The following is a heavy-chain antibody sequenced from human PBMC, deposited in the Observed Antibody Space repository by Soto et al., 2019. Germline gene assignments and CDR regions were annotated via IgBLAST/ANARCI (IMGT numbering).Heavy chain of an antibody. CDR3: AKDLVQQLVLNYGMDV. CDR1: GFTFSSYG. Sequence: QVQLVESGGGVVQPGTSLRLSCAPSGFTFSSYGMYWVRQAPGKGLEWVAVVSYDGNNKYYADSVKGRFTISRDNAKNMLYLQMISLRPDDTAVYYCAKDLVQQLVLNYGMDVWGQGTTVTVSS. J-gene: IGHJ6*02. CDR2: VSYDGNNK. V-gene: IGHV3-30*18. D-gene: IGHD6-13*01.